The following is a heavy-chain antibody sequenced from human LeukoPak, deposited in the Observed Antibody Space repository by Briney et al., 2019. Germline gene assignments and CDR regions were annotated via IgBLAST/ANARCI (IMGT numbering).Heavy chain of an antibody. CDR3: ARDRGGGRAADYWYFDL. J-gene: IGHJ2*01. CDR1: GGTFSSYA. V-gene: IGHV1-69*13. Sequence: SVKVSCKASGGTFSSYAISWVRQAPGQGHEWMGGIIPIFGTANYAQKFQGRVTITADESTSTAYMELSSLRSEDTAVYYCARDRGGGRAADYWYFDLWGRGTLVTVSS. D-gene: IGHD2-15*01. CDR2: IIPIFGTA.